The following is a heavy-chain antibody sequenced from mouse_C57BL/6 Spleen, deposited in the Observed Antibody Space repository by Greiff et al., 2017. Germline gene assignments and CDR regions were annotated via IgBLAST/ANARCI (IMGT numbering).Heavy chain of an antibody. J-gene: IGHJ4*01. D-gene: IGHD1-1*01. Sequence: VKLMESGPELVKPGASVKISCKASGYAFSSSWMNWVKQRPGKGLEWIGRIYPGDGDPNYNGKFKGKATLTADKSSSTAYMQRSSLTSEDSAVYFCAREGDYYGSSFIYYYAMDDWGQGTSVTVSS. V-gene: IGHV1-82*01. CDR1: GYAFSSSW. CDR2: IYPGDGDP. CDR3: AREGDYYGSSFIYYYAMDD.